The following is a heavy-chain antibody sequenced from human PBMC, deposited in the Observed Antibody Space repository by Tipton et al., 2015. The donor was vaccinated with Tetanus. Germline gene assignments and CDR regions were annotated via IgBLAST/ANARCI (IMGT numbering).Heavy chain of an antibody. V-gene: IGHV3-23*03. D-gene: IGHD6-13*01. CDR3: AAAGAGAFDL. J-gene: IGHJ3*01. Sequence: SLRLSCAASGFTFTDYALTWVRQAPGKGLEWVSLISGGGGSSYYAYSVKGRFTISRDNSKNTLSLQMDSLRADDTAVYYCAAAGAGAFDLWGQGTMVTVSS. CDR2: ISGGGGSS. CDR1: GFTFTDYA.